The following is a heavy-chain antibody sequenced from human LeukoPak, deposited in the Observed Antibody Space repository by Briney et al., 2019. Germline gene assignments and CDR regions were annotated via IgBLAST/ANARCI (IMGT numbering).Heavy chain of an antibody. D-gene: IGHD6-13*01. Sequence: ASVKVSCKASGYTFTSYYMHWVRQAPGQGLEWMGIINPSGGSTSYAQKFQGRVTMTRDTSTSTVHMELSSLRSEDTAVYYCARDAPSRIAAGWFDPWGQGTLVTVSS. CDR1: GYTFTSYY. V-gene: IGHV1-46*01. CDR2: INPSGGST. CDR3: ARDAPSRIAAGWFDP. J-gene: IGHJ5*02.